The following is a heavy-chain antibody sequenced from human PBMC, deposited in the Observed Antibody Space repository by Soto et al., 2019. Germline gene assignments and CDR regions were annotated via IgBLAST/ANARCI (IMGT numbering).Heavy chain of an antibody. CDR2: ISYDGDNK. J-gene: IGHJ6*02. Sequence: QVQLVESGGGVVQPGRSLRLSCAASGFTFSYHALNWVRQAPGKGLEWVAVISYDGDNKYIAESVKGRFTISRDNSKNTLSLQMNSLRTEDTAMYFCARGTTTSAFSAMDVWGQWTTVTVSS. CDR1: GFTFSYHA. CDR3: ARGTTTSAFSAMDV. V-gene: IGHV3-30-3*01. D-gene: IGHD1-1*01.